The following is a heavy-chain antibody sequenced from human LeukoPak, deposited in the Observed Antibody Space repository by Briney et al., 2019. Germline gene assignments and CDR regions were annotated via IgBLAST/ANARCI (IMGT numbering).Heavy chain of an antibody. V-gene: IGHV1-46*01. CDR3: ARDLNPQSIGMRTFDI. CDR2: INPTTGST. Sequence: ASVKVSCKASGYTFTNFYLHWVRQAPGQGLEWMGIINPTTGSTTYAQKFQGRVTMTRDMSTSTVYMELSSLRSEDTAVYFCARDLNPQSIGMRTFDIWGQGTMVTASS. CDR1: GYTFTNFY. D-gene: IGHD1-14*01. J-gene: IGHJ3*02.